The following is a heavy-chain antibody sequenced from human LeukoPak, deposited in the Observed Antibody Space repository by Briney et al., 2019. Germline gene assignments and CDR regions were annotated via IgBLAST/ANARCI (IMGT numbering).Heavy chain of an antibody. Sequence: ASVKVSCKASGGTFSSYAISWVRQAPGQGLEWMGRIIPILGIANYAQKFQGRVTITADKSTSTAYMELSSLRSEDTAVYYCARELDPPYYYYGMDVRGQGTTVTVSS. CDR1: GGTFSSYA. V-gene: IGHV1-69*04. CDR3: ARELDPPYYYYGMDV. D-gene: IGHD3/OR15-3a*01. CDR2: IIPILGIA. J-gene: IGHJ6*02.